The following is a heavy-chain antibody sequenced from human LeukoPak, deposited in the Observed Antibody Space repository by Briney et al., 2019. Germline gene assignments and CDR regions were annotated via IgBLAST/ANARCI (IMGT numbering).Heavy chain of an antibody. V-gene: IGHV3-11*01. Sequence: GGSLRLSCAASGFTFSDYYMSWIRQAPGEGLEWVSYISSSGSTIYYADSVKGRFTISRDNAKNSLYLQMNSLRAEDTAVYYCARDGRVGTTADAFDIWGQGTMVTVSS. J-gene: IGHJ3*02. CDR3: ARDGRVGTTADAFDI. D-gene: IGHD1-7*01. CDR2: ISSSGSTI. CDR1: GFTFSDYY.